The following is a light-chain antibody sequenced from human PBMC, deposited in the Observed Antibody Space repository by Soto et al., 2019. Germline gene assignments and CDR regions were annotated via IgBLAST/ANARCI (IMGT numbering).Light chain of an antibody. CDR1: SSNIGTGSD. J-gene: IGLJ1*01. V-gene: IGLV1-40*01. CDR2: GNS. CDR3: QSYENSRTGFYV. Sequence: QSVLTQPPSVSGAPGQRVTISCTGSSSNIGTGSDVHWYQQLPGTAPKLLIYGNSNRPSGVPGRFSGSKSGTSASLVISGLQAEDEADYYCQSYENSRTGFYVFGTGTKVTVL.